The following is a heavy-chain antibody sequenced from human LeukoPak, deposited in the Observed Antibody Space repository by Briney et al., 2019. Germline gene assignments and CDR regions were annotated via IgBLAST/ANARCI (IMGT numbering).Heavy chain of an antibody. J-gene: IGHJ6*03. V-gene: IGHV3-30-3*01. Sequence: GGSLRLSCAASGFTFSSYAMHWVRQAPGKGLEWVAVISYDGSNKYYADSVKGRFTISRDNSKNTLYLQMSSLRAEDTAVYYCARDGYCSSTSCLEYYYYMDVWGRGTTVTVSS. D-gene: IGHD2-2*03. CDR1: GFTFSSYA. CDR3: ARDGYCSSTSCLEYYYYMDV. CDR2: ISYDGSNK.